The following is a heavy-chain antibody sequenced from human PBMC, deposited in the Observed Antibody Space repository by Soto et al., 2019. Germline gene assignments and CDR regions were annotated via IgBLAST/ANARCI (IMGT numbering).Heavy chain of an antibody. CDR1: GFTVSSNY. CDR3: ARVPPDYGSSSSSSSKYYYYGMDV. Sequence: GGSLRLSCAASGFTVSSNYMSWVRQAPGKGLEWVSVIYSGGSTYYADSVKGRFTISRDNSKNTLYLQMNSLRAEDTAVYYCARVPPDYGSSSSSSSKYYYYGMDVWGQGTTVTVSS. D-gene: IGHD6-6*01. CDR2: IYSGGST. V-gene: IGHV3-53*01. J-gene: IGHJ6*02.